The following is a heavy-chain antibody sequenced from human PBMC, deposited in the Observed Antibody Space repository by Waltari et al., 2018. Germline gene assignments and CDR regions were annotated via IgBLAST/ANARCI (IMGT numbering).Heavy chain of an antibody. V-gene: IGHV4-59*08. D-gene: IGHD5-12*01. CDR3: ARLGWLQFHAKPGGFDY. J-gene: IGHJ4*02. CDR1: GGSISSYY. CDR2: IYYSGST. Sequence: QVQLQESGPGLVKPSETLSLTCTVSGGSISSYYWSWIRQPPGKGLEWIGYIYYSGSTNYNPSLKSRVTISVDTSKNQFSLKLSSVTAADTAVYYCARLGWLQFHAKPGGFDYWGQGTLVTVSS.